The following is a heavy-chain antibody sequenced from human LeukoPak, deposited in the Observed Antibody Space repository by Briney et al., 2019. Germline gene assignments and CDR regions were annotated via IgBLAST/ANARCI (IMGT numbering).Heavy chain of an antibody. CDR1: GFTFSSYS. Sequence: GGSLRLSCAASGFTFSSYSMNWVRQAPGKGLGWVSYISSSSSTIYYADSLKGRFTISRENAKNPLYLQLNSLRAEATAVYYCARIALEMLSFDYWGQGTLVTVSS. V-gene: IGHV3-48*01. J-gene: IGHJ4*02. CDR2: ISSSSSTI. CDR3: ARIALEMLSFDY. D-gene: IGHD5-24*01.